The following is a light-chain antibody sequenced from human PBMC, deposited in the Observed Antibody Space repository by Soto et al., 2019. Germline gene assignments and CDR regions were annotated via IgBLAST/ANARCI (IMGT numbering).Light chain of an antibody. CDR3: SSYAGSNNFV. V-gene: IGLV2-8*01. J-gene: IGLJ1*01. CDR2: EVS. CDR1: SSDVGGYNY. Sequence: QSVLTQPPSASGSPGQSVTISCTGTSSDVGGYNYVSWYQQHPGKAPKLMIYEVSERPSGVPDRFSGSKSSNTASLTVSGLQAEAEADYYCSSYAGSNNFVFGTGTKLTVL.